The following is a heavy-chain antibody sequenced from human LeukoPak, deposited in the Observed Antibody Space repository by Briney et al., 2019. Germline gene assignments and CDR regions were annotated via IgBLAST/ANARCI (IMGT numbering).Heavy chain of an antibody. CDR3: ASGSSSLIDY. D-gene: IGHD6-13*01. J-gene: IGHJ4*02. Sequence: GGSLRLSCAASGFTFSSYSMNWVRQAPGKGLEWVSSISSSSSYIYYADSVKGRFTISRDNAKNSLYLQMNSLRAEDTAVYYCASGSSSLIDYWGQGTLATVSS. V-gene: IGHV3-21*01. CDR2: ISSSSSYI. CDR1: GFTFSSYS.